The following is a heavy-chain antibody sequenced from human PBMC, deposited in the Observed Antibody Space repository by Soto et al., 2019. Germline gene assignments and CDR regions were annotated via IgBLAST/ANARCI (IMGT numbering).Heavy chain of an antibody. Sequence: QVQLVQSGGEVKKPGASVKVSCKTSGYSFTTYGISWVRQAPGQGLEWRGWISAYNGNKNYAQKRQXXXTXXTSTSTSTAYMEMRSLRSDDTAGYYCAREGPARYYCYGMDVWGQGSTVTVSS. CDR2: ISAYNGNK. V-gene: IGHV1-18*01. CDR3: AREGPARYYCYGMDV. J-gene: IGHJ6*02. CDR1: GYSFTTYG.